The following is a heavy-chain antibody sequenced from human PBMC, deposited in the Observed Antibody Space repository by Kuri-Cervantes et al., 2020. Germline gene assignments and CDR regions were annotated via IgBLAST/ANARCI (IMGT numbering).Heavy chain of an antibody. D-gene: IGHD6-13*01. CDR3: ARPGYSSSWYPFDY. CDR1: GYSFTSYW. CDR2: IYPGDSDT. V-gene: IGHV5-51*01. Sequence: GGSLRLSCKGSGYSFTSYWIGWVRQMPGKGLEWMGIIYPGDSDTRYSPSFQGQVTISADKSISTAYLQWSSLKASDIAMYYCARPGYSSSWYPFDYWGQGTLVTVSS. J-gene: IGHJ4*02.